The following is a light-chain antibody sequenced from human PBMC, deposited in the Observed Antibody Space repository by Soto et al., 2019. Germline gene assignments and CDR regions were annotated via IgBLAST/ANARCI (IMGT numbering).Light chain of an antibody. J-gene: IGLJ1*01. Sequence: QSALTQPPSVSGSPGQSVTISCTGTSSDVGSYNRVSWYQQPPGTAPKLMIYGVSNRPSGVPDRFSGSKSGNTASLTISGLQAEDEADYYCSSYTSSSTFYVFGTGTKVTVL. CDR2: GVS. CDR3: SSYTSSSTFYV. CDR1: SSDVGSYNR. V-gene: IGLV2-18*02.